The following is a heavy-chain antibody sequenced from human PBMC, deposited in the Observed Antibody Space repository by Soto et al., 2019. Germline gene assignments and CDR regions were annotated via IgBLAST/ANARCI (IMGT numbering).Heavy chain of an antibody. J-gene: IGHJ4*02. CDR2: INHSGST. CDR1: GGSFSGYY. V-gene: IGHV4-34*01. CDR3: ARVSHGYGDYAGDY. D-gene: IGHD4-17*01. Sequence: PSETLSLTCAVYGGSFSGYYWSWIRQPPGKGLEWIGEINHSGSTNYNPSLKSRVTISVDTSKNQFSLKLSSVTAADTAVYYCARVSHGYGDYAGDYWGQGTLVTVS.